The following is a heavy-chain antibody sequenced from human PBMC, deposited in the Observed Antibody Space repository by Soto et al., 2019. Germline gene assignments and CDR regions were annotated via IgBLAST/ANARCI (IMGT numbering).Heavy chain of an antibody. CDR3: ATFPYCSGGSCTNIRGGAFDS. Sequence: ASVKVSCKVSGYTLTELSMHWVRQAPGKGLEWMGGFDPEDGETIYAQKFQGRVTMTEDTSTDTAYMELSSLRSEDTAVYYCATFPYCSGGSCTNIRGGAFDSWGQGTLVTVS. CDR2: FDPEDGET. V-gene: IGHV1-24*01. CDR1: GYTLTELS. J-gene: IGHJ4*02. D-gene: IGHD2-15*01.